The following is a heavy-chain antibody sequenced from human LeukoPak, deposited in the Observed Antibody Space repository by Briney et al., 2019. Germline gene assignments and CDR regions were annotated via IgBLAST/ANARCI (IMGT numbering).Heavy chain of an antibody. CDR3: ARVGALSSSWLLY. D-gene: IGHD6-13*01. CDR2: IRYDGSNK. J-gene: IGHJ4*02. CDR1: GFTFSSYG. Sequence: GGSLRLSCAASGFTFSSYGMHWVRQAPGKGLEWVAFIRYDGSNKYYADSVKGRFTISRDNSKNTLCLQMNSLRDEDTAAYYCARVGALSSSWLLYWGQGTLVTVSS. V-gene: IGHV3-30*02.